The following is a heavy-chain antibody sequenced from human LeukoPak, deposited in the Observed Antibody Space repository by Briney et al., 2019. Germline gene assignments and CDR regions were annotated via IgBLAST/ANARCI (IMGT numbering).Heavy chain of an antibody. J-gene: IGHJ5*02. Sequence: ASVKVSCKASGYTFNSYGISRVRQAPGQGLEWMGWINAYNGNTNHAQKLQGRVTMTTDTSTSTAYMELRSLRSDDTAVYYCARLYGSGSYPNWFDPWGQGTLVSVSS. V-gene: IGHV1-18*01. D-gene: IGHD3-10*01. CDR2: INAYNGNT. CDR3: ARLYGSGSYPNWFDP. CDR1: GYTFNSYG.